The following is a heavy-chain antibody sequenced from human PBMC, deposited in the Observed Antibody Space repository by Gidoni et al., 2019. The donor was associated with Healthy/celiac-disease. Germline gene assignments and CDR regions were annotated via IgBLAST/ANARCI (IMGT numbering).Heavy chain of an antibody. CDR3: ALTMDIGVVPAAEDSYYYYGMDV. J-gene: IGHJ6*02. V-gene: IGHV1-69*06. Sequence: QVQLVQSGAEVTKPGSSVKVSCKASGGTFSSYAISWVRQAPGQGLEWMGGIIPIFGTANYAQKFQGRVTITADKSTSTAYMELSNLRSEDTAVYYCALTMDIGVVPAAEDSYYYYGMDVWGQGTTVTVSS. D-gene: IGHD2-2*03. CDR2: IIPIFGTA. CDR1: GGTFSSYA.